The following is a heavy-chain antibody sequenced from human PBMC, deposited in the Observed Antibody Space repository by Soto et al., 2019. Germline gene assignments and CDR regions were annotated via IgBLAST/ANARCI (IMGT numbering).Heavy chain of an antibody. J-gene: IGHJ1*01. V-gene: IGHV5-51*01. D-gene: IGHD2-15*01. CDR3: ARPALPRYSIHFNC. CDR1: GFIFIHYS. CDR2: VYPRDSET. Sequence: PAESLQISCKAPGFIFIHYSIGWVRQIPWKGLEWMGIVYPRDSETRYSPSFQGQVTISAERSTGTAFPQWRSLKASDTALYYCARPALPRYSIHFNCWGQGT.